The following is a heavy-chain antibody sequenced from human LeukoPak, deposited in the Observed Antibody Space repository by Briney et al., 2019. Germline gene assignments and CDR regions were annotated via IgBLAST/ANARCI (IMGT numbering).Heavy chain of an antibody. D-gene: IGHD1-26*01. J-gene: IGHJ3*02. Sequence: GGSLRLSCAASGFTFSSYWMHWVRQAPGKGLVWVSRINSDGSSTTYADSVKGRFTISRDNAQNTLYLQMNSLRAEDTAVYYCARDGVGDAFDIWGQGTMVTVSS. V-gene: IGHV3-74*01. CDR1: GFTFSSYW. CDR3: ARDGVGDAFDI. CDR2: INSDGSST.